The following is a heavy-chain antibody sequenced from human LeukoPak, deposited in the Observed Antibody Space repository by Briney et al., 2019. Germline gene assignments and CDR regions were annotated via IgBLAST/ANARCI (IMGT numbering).Heavy chain of an antibody. J-gene: IGHJ4*02. CDR3: ARPVADTYAPLDY. CDR2: IYYRGST. CDR1: GGSISSSSYY. Sequence: SETLSLTCTVSGGSISSSSYYWGWIRQPPGKGLEWIGSIYYRGSTYYNPSLKSRVTISVDTSKNQFSLKLSSVTAADTAVYYCARPVADTYAPLDYWGQGTLVTVSS. D-gene: IGHD6-19*01. V-gene: IGHV4-39*01.